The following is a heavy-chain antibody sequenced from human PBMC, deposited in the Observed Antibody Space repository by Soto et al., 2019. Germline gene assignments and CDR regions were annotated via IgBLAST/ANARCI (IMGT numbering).Heavy chain of an antibody. CDR1: GFTFSSYS. D-gene: IGHD3-3*01. J-gene: IGHJ4*02. CDR3: ARDYDFWSGYYQIDY. Sequence: GGSLRLSCAASGFTFSSYSMNWVRQAPGKGLEWVSSISSSSSYIYYADSVKGRFTISRDNAKNSLYLQMNSLRAEDTAVYYCARDYDFWSGYYQIDYWGQGTLVTVSS. V-gene: IGHV3-21*01. CDR2: ISSSSSYI.